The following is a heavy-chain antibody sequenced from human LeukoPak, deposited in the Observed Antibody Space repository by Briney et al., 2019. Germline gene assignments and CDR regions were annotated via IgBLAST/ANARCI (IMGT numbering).Heavy chain of an antibody. CDR3: ARIARFGGVTHMDV. CDR2: IFRGDDT. J-gene: IGHJ6*03. V-gene: IGHV3-66*01. CDR1: GLIVSQNY. D-gene: IGHD3-16*01. Sequence: PGGSLRLSCAASGLIVSQNYMSWVRQAPGKGLEWVSVIFRGDDTNYVDSVKGRFTIFRDNSKNTLYLQMNSLRAEDTALYYCARIARFGGVTHMDVWGKGTTVTIAS.